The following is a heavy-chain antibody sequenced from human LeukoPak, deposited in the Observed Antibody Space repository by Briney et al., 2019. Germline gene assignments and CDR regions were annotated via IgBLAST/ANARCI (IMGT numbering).Heavy chain of an antibody. CDR1: GGSISSSNW. CDR2: IYHSGST. J-gene: IGHJ6*02. V-gene: IGHV4-4*02. CDR3: AREMRSDYYYYGMDV. Sequence: PSGTLSLTCAVSGGSISSSNWWSWVRPPPGKGLEWIGEIYHSGSTNYNPSLKSRVTISVDKSKNQFSLKLSSVTAADTAVYYCAREMRSDYYYYGMDVWGQGTTVTVSS.